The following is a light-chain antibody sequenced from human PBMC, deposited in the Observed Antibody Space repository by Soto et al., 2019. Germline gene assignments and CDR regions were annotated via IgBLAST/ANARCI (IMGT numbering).Light chain of an antibody. CDR1: QSVLYSSNNKNY. CDR3: QQYDSTPPT. CDR2: WAS. Sequence: DIVMTQSPDSLAVSLGERATINCKSSQSVLYSSNNKNYLAWYQQKPGQPPKLLIYWASTRESRVPDRFSGSGSGTDFTLTISSRQAEEVEVYYCQQYDSTPPTFGQGTKVEIK. J-gene: IGKJ1*01. V-gene: IGKV4-1*01.